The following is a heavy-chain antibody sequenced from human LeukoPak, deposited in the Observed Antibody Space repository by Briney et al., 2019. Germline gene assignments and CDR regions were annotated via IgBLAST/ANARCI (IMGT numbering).Heavy chain of an antibody. D-gene: IGHD3-3*01. Sequence: GESLKISCRGSGYSFTSYWIGWVRQMPGKGLEWMGIIYPGDSDTRYSPAFQGQVTISADKSISTAYLQWSSLTASDTDMYYCARQDTIVGVVPYFDYWGKGTLVTVSS. V-gene: IGHV5-51*01. CDR3: ARQDTIVGVVPYFDY. CDR1: GYSFTSYW. J-gene: IGHJ4*02. CDR2: IYPGDSDT.